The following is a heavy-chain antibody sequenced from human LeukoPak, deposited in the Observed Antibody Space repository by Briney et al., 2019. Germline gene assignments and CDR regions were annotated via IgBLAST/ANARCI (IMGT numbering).Heavy chain of an antibody. J-gene: IGHJ4*02. CDR2: IYYSGST. D-gene: IGHD6-19*01. Sequence: SETLSLTCTVSGGSISSSYWGWIRQPPGKGLEWIGYIYYSGSTKYNPSLKSRVTISVDTSRNQFSLKLSSVTAADTAVYYCARWYSSGWAFDYWGQGTLVTVS. CDR1: GGSISSSY. V-gene: IGHV4-59*08. CDR3: ARWYSSGWAFDY.